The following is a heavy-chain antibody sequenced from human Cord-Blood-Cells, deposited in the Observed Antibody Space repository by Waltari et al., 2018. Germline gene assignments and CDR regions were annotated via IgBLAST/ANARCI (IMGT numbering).Heavy chain of an antibody. CDR3: ARDIGGTYYYGSGSFNWFDP. CDR1: GGSISSGGYY. J-gene: IGHJ5*02. D-gene: IGHD3-10*01. Sequence: QVQLQESGPGLVKPSQTLSLTCTVSGGSISSGGYYWSWIRQHPGTGLEWIGYIYYSGSTYYNPSLKSRVTISVDTSKNQFSLKLSSVTAADTAVYYCARDIGGTYYYGSGSFNWFDPWGQGTLVTVSS. V-gene: IGHV4-31*03. CDR2: IYYSGST.